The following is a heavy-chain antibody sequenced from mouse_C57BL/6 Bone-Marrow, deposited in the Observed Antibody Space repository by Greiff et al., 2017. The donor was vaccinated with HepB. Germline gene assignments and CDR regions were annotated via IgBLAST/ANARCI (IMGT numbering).Heavy chain of an antibody. D-gene: IGHD1-1*01. V-gene: IGHV1-61*01. J-gene: IGHJ2*01. CDR1: GYTFTSYW. CDR2: IYPSDSET. Sequence: VQLQQPGAELVRPGSSVKLSCKASGYTFTSYWMDWVKQRPGQGLELIGNIYPSDSETHYNQKFKDKATLTVDKSSSTAYMQLSSLTSEDSAVYYCARSITTVVAGDYFDYWGQGTTLTVSS. CDR3: ARSITTVVAGDYFDY.